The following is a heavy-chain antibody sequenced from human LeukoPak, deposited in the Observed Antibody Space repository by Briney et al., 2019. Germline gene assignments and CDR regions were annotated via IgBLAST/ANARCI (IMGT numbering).Heavy chain of an antibody. CDR1: GYTFTNYY. CDR3: AREIAAAGTKPDY. V-gene: IGHV1-46*01. CDR2: INPSGSST. Sequence: GASVKVSCKASGYTFTNYYIHWVRQAPGQGLEWMGIINPSGSSTSYAQKFQGRVTITADKSTSTAYMELSSLRPEDTAVYYCAREIAAAGTKPDYWGQGTLVTVSS. D-gene: IGHD6-13*01. J-gene: IGHJ4*02.